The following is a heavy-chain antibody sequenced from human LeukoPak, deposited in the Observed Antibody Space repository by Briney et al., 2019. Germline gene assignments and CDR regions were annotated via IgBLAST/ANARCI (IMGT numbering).Heavy chain of an antibody. Sequence: PSETLSLTCTVSGCSISSYYWSWIRQPPGKGLEWIGYIFYSGSTNYNPSLKSRVTISVDTSRNQFSLKLSSVTAADTAVYYCAGGDTSSWYNYWGQGTLVTVSS. CDR2: IFYSGST. CDR3: AGGDTSSWYNY. D-gene: IGHD6-13*01. CDR1: GCSISSYY. J-gene: IGHJ4*02. V-gene: IGHV4-59*01.